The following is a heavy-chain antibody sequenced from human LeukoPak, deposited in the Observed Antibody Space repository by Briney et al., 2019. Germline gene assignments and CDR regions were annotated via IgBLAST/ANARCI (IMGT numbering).Heavy chain of an antibody. CDR2: IIPIFGTA. J-gene: IGHJ4*02. D-gene: IGHD3-16*01. Sequence: GASVKVSCKASGGTFSSYAISWVRQAPGQGLEWMGGIIPIFGTANYAQKFQGRVTITADESTSTAYMELSSLRSEDTAVYYCARAPLYLSGSYVRCLDYWGQGTLVTVSS. V-gene: IGHV1-69*13. CDR3: ARAPLYLSGSYVRCLDY. CDR1: GGTFSSYA.